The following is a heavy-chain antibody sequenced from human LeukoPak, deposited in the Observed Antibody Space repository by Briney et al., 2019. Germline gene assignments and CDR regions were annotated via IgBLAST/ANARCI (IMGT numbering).Heavy chain of an antibody. D-gene: IGHD6-19*01. CDR1: GFTFSSYA. J-gene: IGHJ4*02. Sequence: GGSLRLSCAASGFTFSSYAMSWVRQAPGKGLEWVSAINGSGGRTYYADSVKGRFTISRDNSKNTLYLQMNTLRAEDTAVYFCARRSGVAVAGAFDYWGQGTLVTVSS. V-gene: IGHV3-23*01. CDR2: INGSGGRT. CDR3: ARRSGVAVAGAFDY.